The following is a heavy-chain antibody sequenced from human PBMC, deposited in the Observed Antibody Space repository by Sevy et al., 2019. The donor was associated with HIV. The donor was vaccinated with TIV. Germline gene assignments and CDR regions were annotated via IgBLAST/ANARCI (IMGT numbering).Heavy chain of an antibody. J-gene: IGHJ6*03. CDR1: GFTFSSYW. CDR2: IKQDGSEK. CDR3: ARSSGIAVAGTIFIHYYYYYMDV. Sequence: GGSLRLSCAASGFTFSSYWMSWVRQAPGKGLEWVANIKQDGSEKYYVDSVKGRFTISRDNAKNSLYLQMNSLRAEDTAVYYCARSSGIAVAGTIFIHYYYYYMDVWGKGTTVTVSS. V-gene: IGHV3-7*03. D-gene: IGHD6-19*01.